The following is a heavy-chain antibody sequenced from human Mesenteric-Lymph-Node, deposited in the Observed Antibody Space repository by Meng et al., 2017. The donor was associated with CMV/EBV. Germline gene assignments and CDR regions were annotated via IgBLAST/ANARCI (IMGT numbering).Heavy chain of an antibody. J-gene: IGHJ4*02. CDR3: TRPSGSEDY. CDR1: GYTFASYD. Sequence: KVSCKASGYTFASYDISWVRQATGQGIGWMGWMNPNSGNAGNAQKFQSRITMTRNTSISTAYMELSSLGSEDTAVYYCTRPSGSEDYWGQGTLVTVSS. D-gene: IGHD7-27*01. V-gene: IGHV1-8*02. CDR2: MNPNSGNA.